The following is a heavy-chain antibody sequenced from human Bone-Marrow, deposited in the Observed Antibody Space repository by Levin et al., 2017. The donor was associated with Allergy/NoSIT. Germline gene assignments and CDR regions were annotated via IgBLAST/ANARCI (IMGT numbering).Heavy chain of an antibody. V-gene: IGHV3-33*01. D-gene: IGHD1/OR15-1a*01. CDR3: ARDFGGGWNNCFDF. CDR1: GFTFSSYG. Sequence: GGSLRLSCAASGFTFSSYGMHWVRRAPGKGLEWVAVIYYDGNNKYYADSVKGRFTISRDNSKSTLSPQMTILRVEDTAVYYCARDFGGGWNNCFDFWGQGTLLTVSS. CDR2: IYYDGNNK. J-gene: IGHJ4*02.